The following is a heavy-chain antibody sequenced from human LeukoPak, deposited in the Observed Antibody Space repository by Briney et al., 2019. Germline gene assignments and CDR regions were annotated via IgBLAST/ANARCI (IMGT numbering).Heavy chain of an antibody. V-gene: IGHV1-2*02. CDR3: ARGRRYCSGGSCYSGIWFDP. CDR2: IIPNSGGT. Sequence: ASVKVSCTASGYTFTGYYMHWVRQAPGQGLEWTGWIIPNSGGTNYAQKFQGRVTITRNTSISTAYMELSSLRSEDTAVYYCARGRRYCSGGSCYSGIWFDPWGQGTLVTVSS. D-gene: IGHD2-15*01. J-gene: IGHJ5*02. CDR1: GYTFTGYY.